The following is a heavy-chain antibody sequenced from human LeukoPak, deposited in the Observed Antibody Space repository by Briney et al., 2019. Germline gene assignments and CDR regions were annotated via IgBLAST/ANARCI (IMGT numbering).Heavy chain of an antibody. CDR2: LYNRGST. J-gene: IGHJ3*02. V-gene: IGHV4-59*01. CDR1: GDSISSYY. CDR3: ARDRPGIAVAGDAFDI. D-gene: IGHD6-19*01. Sequence: PSETLSLTCTVSGDSISSYYWSWIRQPPGKGLEWLGYLYNRGSTNYNPSLKSRVTISVDTSKNHFSLKLRSVTAADTAVYYCARDRPGIAVAGDAFDIWGQGTMVTVSS.